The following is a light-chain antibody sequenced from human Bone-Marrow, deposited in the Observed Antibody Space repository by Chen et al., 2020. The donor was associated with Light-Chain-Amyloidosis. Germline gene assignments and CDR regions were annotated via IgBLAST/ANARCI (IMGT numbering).Light chain of an antibody. J-gene: IGKJ2*01. CDR2: WAS. CDR1: ESLLYRSNNNNY. Sequence: DIVMTQSPDSLAVSLGERATINCKSSESLLYRSNNNNYLGWYQQKPGQSPKLLMYWASTRESGVPDRFSGSGSGTDFTLTISSLQAEDVAVYYCQQYYSTPYTFGQGTKLEIQ. V-gene: IGKV4-1*01. CDR3: QQYYSTPYT.